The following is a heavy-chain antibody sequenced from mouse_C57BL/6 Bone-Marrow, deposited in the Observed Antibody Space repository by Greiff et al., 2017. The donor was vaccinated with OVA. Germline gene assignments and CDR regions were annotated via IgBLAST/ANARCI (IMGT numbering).Heavy chain of an antibody. V-gene: IGHV14-4*01. D-gene: IGHD6-1*01. J-gene: IGHJ3*01. CDR2: IDPENGDT. CDR3: TLNHMVAY. CDR1: GFNIKDDY. Sequence: VQLQQSGAELVRPGASVKLSCTASGFNIKDDYMHWVKQRPEQGLEWIGWIDPENGDTESAAPFQGKTTITAAASSNTSYLQISSLKSEDTAVYYRTLNHMVAYWGQGTLVTVSA.